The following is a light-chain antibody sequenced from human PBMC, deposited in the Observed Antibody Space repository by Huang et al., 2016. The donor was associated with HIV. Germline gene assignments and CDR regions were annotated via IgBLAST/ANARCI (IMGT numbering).Light chain of an antibody. CDR3: QQYYSTPIT. Sequence: QSASVGDRVTITCRASQGISNSLAWYQQKPGKAPKLLLYAASRLESGVPSRFSGSGSGTDYTLTISSLQPEDFATYYCQQYYSTPITFGQGTRLEIK. V-gene: IGKV1-NL1*01. CDR1: QGISNS. J-gene: IGKJ5*01. CDR2: AAS.